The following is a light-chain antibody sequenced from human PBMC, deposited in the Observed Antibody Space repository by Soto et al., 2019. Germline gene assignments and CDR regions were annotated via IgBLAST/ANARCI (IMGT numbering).Light chain of an antibody. J-gene: IGKJ4*01. Sequence: DIQMTQSPSSLSASVGDRVTITCQASQDITKYLNWYQQKAGKAPKLLIFDASSLDTGVPSRFSGSGSGTDFTFTISSLQSEDIATYYCQQHDNLPLTFGGGTKVEIK. CDR1: QDITKY. CDR3: QQHDNLPLT. CDR2: DAS. V-gene: IGKV1-33*01.